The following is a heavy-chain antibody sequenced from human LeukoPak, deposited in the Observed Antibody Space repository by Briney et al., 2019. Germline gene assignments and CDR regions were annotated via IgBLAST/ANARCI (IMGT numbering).Heavy chain of an antibody. CDR1: GYSFTTYW. Sequence: GESLKISCETSGYSFTTYWIGWVRQMPGTGLEWVGAIYPGDSDTIYSPSFQGQVTISADKSVRTAYLQWNSLKASDSAMYYCARQRGASGAVKWFDPWGQGTLVTVSS. D-gene: IGHD3-10*01. V-gene: IGHV5-51*01. CDR3: ARQRGASGAVKWFDP. J-gene: IGHJ5*02. CDR2: IYPGDSDT.